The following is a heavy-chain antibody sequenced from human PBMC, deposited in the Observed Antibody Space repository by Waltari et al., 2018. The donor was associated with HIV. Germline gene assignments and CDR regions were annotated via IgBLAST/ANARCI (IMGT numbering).Heavy chain of an antibody. J-gene: IGHJ4*02. Sequence: QVQLVQSGSELKEPGASVTVSCKASGSTFNNYAINWVRQAPGQGPQWMGWINTNPGNPTDAQGFTGRFVFALDTAATTEYLQISSLRAEDTAVYYCARERESGIVAAAGTLDDWGQGTLVTVSS. CDR1: GSTFNNYA. CDR3: ARERESGIVAAAGTLDD. CDR2: INTNPGNP. V-gene: IGHV7-4-1*02. D-gene: IGHD6-13*01.